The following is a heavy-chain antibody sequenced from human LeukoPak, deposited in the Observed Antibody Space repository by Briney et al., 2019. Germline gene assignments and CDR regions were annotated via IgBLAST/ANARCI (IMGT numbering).Heavy chain of an antibody. V-gene: IGHV3-23*01. CDR1: GFTFSSYA. J-gene: IGHJ4*02. CDR2: ISGTVGST. Sequence: PGGSLRLSCAASGFTFSSYAMSWVRQAPGKGLEWVSAISGTVGSTYYADSVKGRFTISRDNSKNTLYLQMNSLRAEDTAVYYCVKDRGSIAVAGIDYWGQGTLVTVSS. D-gene: IGHD6-19*01. CDR3: VKDRGSIAVAGIDY.